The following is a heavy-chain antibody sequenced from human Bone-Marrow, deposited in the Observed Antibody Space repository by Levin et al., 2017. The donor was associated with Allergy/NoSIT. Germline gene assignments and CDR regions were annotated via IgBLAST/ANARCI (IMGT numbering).Heavy chain of an antibody. J-gene: IGHJ4*02. D-gene: IGHD6-13*01. CDR2: IYSNGNT. CDR3: ARDDSGSWHSFDY. Sequence: SQTLSLTCTVSGASISSGDFYWSWIRQPPGKGLEWIGYIYSNGNTYYSPSLKSRVHISVDTSKNQFSLKLTSVTAADTAVFYGARDDSGSWHSFDYWGQGALVTVSS. CDR1: GASISSGDFY. V-gene: IGHV4-30-4*01.